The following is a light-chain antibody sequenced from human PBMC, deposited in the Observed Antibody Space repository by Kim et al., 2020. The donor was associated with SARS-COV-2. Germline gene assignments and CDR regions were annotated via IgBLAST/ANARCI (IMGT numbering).Light chain of an antibody. CDR1: SSDVGNYNL. V-gene: IGLV2-23*02. CDR2: EVS. Sequence: QSALTQPASVSGSPGQSITISCTGTSSDVGNYNLVSWYQQHPGKAPKLMIYEVSKRPSGVSNRFSGSKSGNTASLTISGLQAEDEADYYCCSYAGSTTFVLFGGGTQLTVL. CDR3: CSYAGSTTFVL. J-gene: IGLJ2*01.